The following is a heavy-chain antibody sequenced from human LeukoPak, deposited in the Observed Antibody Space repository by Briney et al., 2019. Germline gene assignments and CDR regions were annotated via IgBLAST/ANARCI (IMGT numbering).Heavy chain of an antibody. CDR3: AREAGTAMAPFDY. D-gene: IGHD5-18*01. CDR1: GYTFTSYY. V-gene: IGHV1-46*01. CDR2: TTPSGGST. J-gene: IGHJ4*02. Sequence: ASVKDSCKASGYTFTSYYIHWVRQAPGQGLEWMGITTPSGGSTSYAQMFQGRVTMTRDTSTSTVYMELSSLRSEDTAVYYCAREAGTAMAPFDYWGQGTMVTVSS.